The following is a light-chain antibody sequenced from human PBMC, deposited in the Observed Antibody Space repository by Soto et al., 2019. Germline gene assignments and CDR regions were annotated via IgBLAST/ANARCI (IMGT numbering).Light chain of an antibody. V-gene: IGKV3-15*01. CDR3: QQYNDWPPWT. CDR1: QSVSSN. J-gene: IGKJ1*01. CDR2: GAS. Sequence: EIVMTQSPATLSVSPGERATLSCRASQSVSSNLAWYQQRPGQTPRLLIYGASTRATGIPARFSGSGSGTECTLTISSLQSEEFAIDFCQQYNDWPPWTFGEVTKVEIK.